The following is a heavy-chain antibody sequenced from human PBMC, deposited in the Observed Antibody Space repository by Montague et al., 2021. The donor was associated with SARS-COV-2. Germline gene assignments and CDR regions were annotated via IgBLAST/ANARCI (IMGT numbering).Heavy chain of an antibody. CDR2: ISSTGCTI. J-gene: IGHJ4*02. CDR1: QFTFSRYE. Sequence: SLRLSCAASQFTFSRYEMNWVRQAPGKGLEWVSYISSTGCTIYYADSVKGRFTISRDNAKNLLYLQMNSLRAEDTAIYYCARDSPGSGWSYYFDYWGQGTAVTVSS. D-gene: IGHD6-19*01. V-gene: IGHV3-48*03. CDR3: ARDSPGSGWSYYFDY.